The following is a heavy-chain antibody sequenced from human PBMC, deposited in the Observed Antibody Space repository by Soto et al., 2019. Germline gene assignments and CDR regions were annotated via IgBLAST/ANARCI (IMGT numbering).Heavy chain of an antibody. D-gene: IGHD2-8*01. V-gene: IGHV4-4*07. CDR3: ARDSMGYVY. CDR1: GGSISSYY. CDR2: LYSGTP. Sequence: PSETLSLTCTVSGGSISSYYWSWIRQPAGKGLEWIGRLYSGTPNYNPSLNSRVTMSIDTSKNQFSLKLSSVTAADMAVYYCARDSMGYVYWGQGTLVTVSS. J-gene: IGHJ4*02.